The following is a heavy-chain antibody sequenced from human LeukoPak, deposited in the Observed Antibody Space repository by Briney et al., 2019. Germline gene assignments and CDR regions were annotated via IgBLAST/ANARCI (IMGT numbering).Heavy chain of an antibody. V-gene: IGHV3-23*01. CDR3: AKDVIHWSFDH. D-gene: IGHD2-8*02. Sequence: GGSLRLSCTASGFTFSGNAMGWVRQAPGKGLEWVSGIGSDENRLYADSVKGRFTISRDNSKNTLYLQMNSLRVEDTAVYYCAKDVIHWSFDHWGQGTLVTDSS. CDR1: GFTFSGNA. CDR2: IGSDENR. J-gene: IGHJ4*02.